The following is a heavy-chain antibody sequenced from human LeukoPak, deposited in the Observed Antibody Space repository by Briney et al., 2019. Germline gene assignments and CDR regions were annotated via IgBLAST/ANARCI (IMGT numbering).Heavy chain of an antibody. CDR2: INSDGSIT. Sequence: GGSLRLSCAASGFTFTTYWMHWVRQAPGKGLVWVSHINSDGSITSYADSVKGRFTISRDNAKNTLYLQMNSPRAEDTAVYYCARDAVDTANAVWGQGTTVTVSS. D-gene: IGHD5-18*01. V-gene: IGHV3-74*01. CDR1: GFTFTTYW. CDR3: ARDAVDTANAV. J-gene: IGHJ6*02.